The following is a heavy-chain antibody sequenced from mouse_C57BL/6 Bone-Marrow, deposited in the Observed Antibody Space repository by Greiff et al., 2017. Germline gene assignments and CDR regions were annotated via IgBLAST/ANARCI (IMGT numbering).Heavy chain of an antibody. J-gene: IGHJ4*01. CDR2: IRSKSSNYAT. CDR3: VRGWSTTVVNAMDY. CDR1: GFTFNTYA. D-gene: IGHD1-1*01. V-gene: IGHV10-3*01. Sequence: EVQLQESGGGLVQPKGSLKLSCAASGFTFNTYAMHWVRQAPGQGLEWVARIRSKSSNYATYYADSVKDRFTISRDDSQSMLYLQMNYMKSDDTAMYYCVRGWSTTVVNAMDYWGQGPSGTLSA.